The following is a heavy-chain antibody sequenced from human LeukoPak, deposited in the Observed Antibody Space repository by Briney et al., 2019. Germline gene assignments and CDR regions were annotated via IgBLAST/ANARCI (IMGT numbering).Heavy chain of an antibody. J-gene: IGHJ3*02. D-gene: IGHD5-18*01. V-gene: IGHV3-21*01. Sequence: PGGSLRPSCAASGFTFSSYSMNWVRQAPGKGLDWVSSISSSSSYIYYADSVKGRFTISRDNAKNTLYLQMNSLRAEDTAVYYCARARSSYGYGDAFDIWGQGTMVTVSS. CDR1: GFTFSSYS. CDR2: ISSSSSYI. CDR3: ARARSSYGYGDAFDI.